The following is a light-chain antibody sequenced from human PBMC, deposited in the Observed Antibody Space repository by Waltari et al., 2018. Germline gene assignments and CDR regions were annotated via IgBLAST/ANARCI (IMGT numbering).Light chain of an antibody. CDR3: QSYDSSLSDVV. CDR2: DNN. CDR1: SPNFGSGYN. Sequence: QSVLTQPPSVSGAPGQRVTIPCPGSSPNFGSGYNVHWYQQLPGTAPNPLIYDNNNRPSGVPDRFSGSKSGTSASLAITGLQAEDEADYYCQSYDSSLSDVVFGGGTKLTVL. J-gene: IGLJ2*01. V-gene: IGLV1-40*01.